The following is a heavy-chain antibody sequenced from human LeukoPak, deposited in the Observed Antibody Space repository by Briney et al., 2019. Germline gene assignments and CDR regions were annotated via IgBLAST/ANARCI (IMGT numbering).Heavy chain of an antibody. J-gene: IGHJ4*02. Sequence: KPSETLSLTCTVSGGSISSYYWSWIRQPPGKGLEWIGEINHSGSTNYNPSLKSRVTISVDTSKNQFSLKLSSVTAADTAMYYCAGELIGSGYLYWGQGTLVTVSS. D-gene: IGHD3-9*01. CDR2: INHSGST. CDR1: GGSISSYY. V-gene: IGHV4-34*01. CDR3: AGELIGSGYLY.